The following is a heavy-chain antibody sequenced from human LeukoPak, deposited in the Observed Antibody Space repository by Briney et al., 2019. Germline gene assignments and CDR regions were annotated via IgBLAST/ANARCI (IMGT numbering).Heavy chain of an antibody. D-gene: IGHD2-2*01. CDR1: GFTFSNAW. CDR2: IKSKTDGGTT. CDR3: TTVQDIVVVPAEVYYYYYYMDV. V-gene: IGHV3-15*01. Sequence: PGGSLRLSCAASGFTFSNAWMSWVRQAPGKGLEWVGRIKSKTDGGTTDYAAPVKGRFTISRDDSKNTLYLQMNSLKTEDTAVYYCTTVQDIVVVPAEVYYYYYYMDVWGKGTTVTISS. J-gene: IGHJ6*03.